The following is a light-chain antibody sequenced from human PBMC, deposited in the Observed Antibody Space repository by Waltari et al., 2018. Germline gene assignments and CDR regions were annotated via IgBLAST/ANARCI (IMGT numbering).Light chain of an antibody. CDR1: QSVSSL. V-gene: IGKV3-11*01. CDR2: DAT. J-gene: IGKJ4*01. Sequence: EIVLTQSPATLSLSPGERATLSCRASQSVSSLLAWYQQKPGRSPRLLIYDATNGATGVPARFSGSGSGTDFTLTISSLEPEDFAVYYCQQRSNWPPLSFGGGTKVEIK. CDR3: QQRSNWPPLS.